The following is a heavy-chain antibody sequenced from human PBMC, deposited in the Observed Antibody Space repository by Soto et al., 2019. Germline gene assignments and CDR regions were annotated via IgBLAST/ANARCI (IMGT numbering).Heavy chain of an antibody. CDR1: GFTFSNAW. CDR2: IKSKTDGGTT. V-gene: IGHV3-15*07. D-gene: IGHD3-10*01. CDR3: TTVVVVWFGEAPITNDY. Sequence: EVQLVESGGGLVKPGGSLRLSCAASGFTFSNAWMNWVRQAPGKGLEWVGRIKSKTDGGTTDYAAPVKGRFTISRDDSKNTLYLQMNSLNTEDTAVYYCTTVVVVWFGEAPITNDYWGQGTLVTVSS. J-gene: IGHJ4*02.